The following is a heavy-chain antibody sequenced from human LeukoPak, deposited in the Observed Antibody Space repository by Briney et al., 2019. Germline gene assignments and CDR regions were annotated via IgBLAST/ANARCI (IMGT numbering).Heavy chain of an antibody. J-gene: IGHJ4*02. CDR1: GGSFSDYY. D-gene: IGHD5-24*01. V-gene: IGHV4-34*01. CDR3: ARGRGWLPTDY. CDR2: INHSGST. Sequence: PSETLSLTCAVYGGSFSDYYWSWIRQPPGKGLEWIGEINHSGSTNYNPSLKSRVTISVDTSKNQFSLKLSSVTAADTAVYYCARGRGWLPTDYWGQGTLVTVSS.